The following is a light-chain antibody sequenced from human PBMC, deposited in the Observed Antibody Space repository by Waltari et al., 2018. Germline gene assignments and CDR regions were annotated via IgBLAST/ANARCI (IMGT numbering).Light chain of an antibody. CDR3: QQANSFPRT. J-gene: IGKJ1*01. CDR1: QGITNW. V-gene: IGKV1-12*01. CDR2: AAS. Sequence: DLQMTPSPSSVSASVGDRVTLTCRASQGITNWLAWYQQKPGKAPKLLIYAASTLQSGVPSRFSGSGSGTDFTLTISSLQPEDSATYYCQQANSFPRTFGQGTKVEVK.